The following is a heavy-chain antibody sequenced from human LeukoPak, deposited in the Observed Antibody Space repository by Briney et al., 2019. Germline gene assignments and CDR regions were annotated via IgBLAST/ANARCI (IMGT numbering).Heavy chain of an antibody. V-gene: IGHV4-59*08. J-gene: IGHJ4*02. CDR3: ASSSYRLAAAVY. CDR2: IYYSSGGT. Sequence: SETLSLTCTVSGGSISSYYWSWIRQPPGKGLEWIGYIYYSSGGTNYSPSLKSRVTISVDTSKNQFSLNLSSVTAADTAVYYCASSSYRLAAAVYWGQGTLVTVSS. D-gene: IGHD6-13*01. CDR1: GGSISSYY.